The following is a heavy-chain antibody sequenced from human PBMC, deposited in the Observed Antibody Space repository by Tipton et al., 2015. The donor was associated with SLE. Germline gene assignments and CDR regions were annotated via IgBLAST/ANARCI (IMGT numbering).Heavy chain of an antibody. D-gene: IGHD3-16*01. CDR1: GFTFSDYY. V-gene: IGHV3-11*04. J-gene: IGHJ4*02. CDR3: ARSDVHDLDY. Sequence: SLRLSCAASGFTFSDYYMSWIRQAPGKGLEWASYISASGSGIYYADSVKGRFTITRDNAKNSVSLQMNSLRVEDTAIYYCARSDVHDLDYWGQGSLVTVSS. CDR2: ISASGSGI.